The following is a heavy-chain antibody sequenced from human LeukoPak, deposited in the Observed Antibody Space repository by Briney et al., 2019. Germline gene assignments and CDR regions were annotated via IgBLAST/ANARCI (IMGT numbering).Heavy chain of an antibody. J-gene: IGHJ6*02. V-gene: IGHV3-23*01. CDR3: AKGPGEDTAMFKAQDYGMDV. CDR2: ISGSGGST. Sequence: PGGSLRLSCAASGFTFSNYAMSWVRQAPGKGLEWVSEISGSGGSTYYADSVKGRFTISRDNSKNTLYLQMNSLRVEDTAVYYCAKGPGEDTAMFKAQDYGMDVWGQGTTVTVFS. CDR1: GFTFSNYA. D-gene: IGHD5-18*01.